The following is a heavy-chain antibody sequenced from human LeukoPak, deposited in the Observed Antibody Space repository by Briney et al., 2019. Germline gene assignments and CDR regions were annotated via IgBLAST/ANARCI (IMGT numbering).Heavy chain of an antibody. V-gene: IGHV1-69*06. CDR3: ARGVGATISYYHYYMDV. D-gene: IGHD1-26*01. J-gene: IGHJ6*03. Sequence: GASVKVSCKASGGTFSSYAISWVRQAPGQGLEWMGGIIPIFGTANYAQKFQGRVTITADKSTSTAYMELSSLRSEDTAVYYCARGVGATISYYHYYMDVWGKGTTVTISS. CDR1: GGTFSSYA. CDR2: IIPIFGTA.